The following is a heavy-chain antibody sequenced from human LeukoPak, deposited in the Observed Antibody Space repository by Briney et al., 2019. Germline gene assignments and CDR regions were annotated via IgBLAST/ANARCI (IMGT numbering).Heavy chain of an antibody. D-gene: IGHD6-6*01. Sequence: SETLSLTCTASGGTISGYYWTWIRQPPGKGLEWIGYICSSGSTKYNPSLKGRVTISVDTSKDQSSLRLSPVTAADTDVYYCARHRYTSSSSYFDFWGQGTLVAVSS. V-gene: IGHV4-59*08. J-gene: IGHJ4*02. CDR3: ARHRYTSSSSYFDF. CDR2: ICSSGST. CDR1: GGTISGYY.